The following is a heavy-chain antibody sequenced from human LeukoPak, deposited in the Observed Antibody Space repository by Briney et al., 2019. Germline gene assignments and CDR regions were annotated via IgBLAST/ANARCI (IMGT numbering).Heavy chain of an antibody. V-gene: IGHV3-30*19. J-gene: IGHJ4*02. CDR2: ISYDGSNK. CDR1: GFTFSSYG. CDR3: ARDALSVVVVAATCDY. D-gene: IGHD2-15*01. Sequence: GGSLRLSCAASGFTFSSYGMHWVRQAPGKGLEWVAVISYDGSNKYYADSVKGRFTISRDNSKNTLYLQMNSLRAEDTAVYYCARDALSVVVVAATCDYWGQGTLVTVSS.